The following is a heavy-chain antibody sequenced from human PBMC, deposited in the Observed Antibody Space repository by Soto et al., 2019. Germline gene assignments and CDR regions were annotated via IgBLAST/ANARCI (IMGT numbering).Heavy chain of an antibody. V-gene: IGHV3-30*18. D-gene: IGHD3-10*01. CDR2: ISSDGSIK. CDR1: GFXFSTYV. CDR3: AKDSGSYYNNAIDF. Sequence: LRLYCASSGFXFSTYVLHWVRHAPGKGLELVALISSDGSIKNYADSVKGRFTISRDNSGDTLDLQMNSLRAEDTAVYYCAKDSGSYYNNAIDFWGQGTMVTVSS. J-gene: IGHJ4*03.